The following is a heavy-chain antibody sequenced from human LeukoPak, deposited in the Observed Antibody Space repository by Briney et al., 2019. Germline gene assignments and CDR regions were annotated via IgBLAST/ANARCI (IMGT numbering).Heavy chain of an antibody. D-gene: IGHD5-18*01. Sequence: PSETLSLTCDVSGASISDSPYYWGWIRQSPGKGLEWIGSVLYSGTTHYNPSLENRVSVSVDTSKNQFSLDLSSVTAADTAVYYCATGYSYPHYWGQGTLVTVSS. V-gene: IGHV4-39*01. J-gene: IGHJ4*02. CDR3: ATGYSYPHY. CDR1: GASISDSPYY. CDR2: VLYSGTT.